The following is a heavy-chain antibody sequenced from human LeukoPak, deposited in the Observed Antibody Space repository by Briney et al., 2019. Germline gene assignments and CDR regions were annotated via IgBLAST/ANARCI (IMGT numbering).Heavy chain of an antibody. D-gene: IGHD6-13*01. CDR1: GFTFDDYG. CDR3: ARDSGSSWDIGFDY. Sequence: GGSLRLSCAASGFTFDDYGMSWVRQAPGKGLEWVSGINWNGGSTGYADSVKGRFTISRDNAKNSLYLQMNSLGAEDTALYYCARDSGSSWDIGFDYWGQGTLVTVSS. V-gene: IGHV3-20*04. J-gene: IGHJ4*02. CDR2: INWNGGST.